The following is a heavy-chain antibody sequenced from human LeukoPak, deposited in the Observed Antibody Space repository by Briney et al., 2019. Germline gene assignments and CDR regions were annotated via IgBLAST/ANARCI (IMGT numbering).Heavy chain of an antibody. J-gene: IGHJ4*02. CDR2: IYAGRST. CDR3: ARDFSGY. Sequence: PGGSLTLTCAVSGATVNSNYMSWVRQAPGQGLEWVSVIYAGRSTYYRDSVRGRFTISRDISKNTLYLQMNSLRAEDTARYYCARDFSGYWGRGTLVTVSS. V-gene: IGHV3-66*02. D-gene: IGHD2-15*01. CDR1: GATVNSNY.